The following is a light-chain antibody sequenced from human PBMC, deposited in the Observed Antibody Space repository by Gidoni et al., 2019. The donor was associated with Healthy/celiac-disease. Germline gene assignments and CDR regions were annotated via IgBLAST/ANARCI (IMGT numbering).Light chain of an antibody. CDR1: QSISSW. V-gene: IGKV1-5*03. J-gene: IGKJ4*01. CDR2: KAS. CDR3: QQYNSSPLT. Sequence: DIQLTQSPSTLSASVGDRVTITCRASQSISSWLAWYQQKPGKAPKLLIYKASSLESGVPSRFSGSGSGTEFTLTISSLQPDDFATYYCQQYNSSPLTFGGGTKVEIK.